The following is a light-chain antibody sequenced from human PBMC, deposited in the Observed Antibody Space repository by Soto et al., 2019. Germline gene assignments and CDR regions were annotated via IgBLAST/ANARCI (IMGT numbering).Light chain of an antibody. J-gene: IGLJ1*01. V-gene: IGLV1-40*01. Sequence: QSVLTQPPSVSGAPGQRVTISCTGNSSNIGAGYDVHWYQQLPGTAPKLLIYGNSNRPSGVPDRFSGSKSGTSASLAITGLQAEDEADYYCQSYDSSLSEVFGTGTKVTVL. CDR3: QSYDSSLSEV. CDR1: SSNIGAGYD. CDR2: GNS.